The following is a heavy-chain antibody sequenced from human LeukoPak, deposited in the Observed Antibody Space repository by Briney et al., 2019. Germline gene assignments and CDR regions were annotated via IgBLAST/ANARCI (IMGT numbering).Heavy chain of an antibody. CDR2: ISSSSSYI. CDR3: ARDSFDAFDI. Sequence: PGGSLRLSCAASGFTFSSYSMNWVRQAPGKGLEWVSSISSSSSYIYYADSVKGRFTISRDNAKNSLYLQMNSLRAEGTAVYYCARDSFDAFDIWGQGTMVTVSS. J-gene: IGHJ3*02. CDR1: GFTFSSYS. V-gene: IGHV3-21*01.